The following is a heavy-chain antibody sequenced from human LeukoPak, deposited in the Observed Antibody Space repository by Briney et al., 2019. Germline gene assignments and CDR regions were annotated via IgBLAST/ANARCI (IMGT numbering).Heavy chain of an antibody. CDR1: GFTFSSYS. J-gene: IGHJ4*02. Sequence: GGSLRLSCAASGFTFSSYSMNWVRQAPGKGLEWVSSISSSSSYIYYADSVKGRFTISRDNAKNSLYLQMNSLRAEDTAVYYCARSLFVIVGGFDYWGQGTLVTVSS. V-gene: IGHV3-21*01. CDR3: ARSLFVIVGGFDY. CDR2: ISSSSSYI. D-gene: IGHD3-22*01.